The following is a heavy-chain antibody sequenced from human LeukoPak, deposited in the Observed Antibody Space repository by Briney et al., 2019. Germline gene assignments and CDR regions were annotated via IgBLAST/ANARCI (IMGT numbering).Heavy chain of an antibody. D-gene: IGHD6-19*01. CDR3: AGARRSGWYGDY. J-gene: IGHJ4*02. V-gene: IGHV1-2*02. CDR2: INPNSGGT. Sequence: ASVKVSCKASGYTFTGYYIHWVRQAPGQGLEWMGWINPNSGGTNYAQKFQGRVTMTRDTSISTAYMELSRLRSDDTAVYYCAGARRSGWYGDYWGQGTLVTVSS. CDR1: GYTFTGYY.